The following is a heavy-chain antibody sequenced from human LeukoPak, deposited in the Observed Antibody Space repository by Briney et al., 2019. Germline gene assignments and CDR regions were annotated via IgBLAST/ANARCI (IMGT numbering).Heavy chain of an antibody. Sequence: ASVKVSCKASGYTFTGYYMHWVRQAPGQGLEWMGWINPNSGGTNYAQKFQGRVTMTRDTSISTAYMELSRLRSDDTAVYECARGVDRGSCGVEYWGQGTPVTVSS. D-gene: IGHD3-10*01. V-gene: IGHV1-2*02. J-gene: IGHJ4*02. CDR3: ARGVDRGSCGVEY. CDR2: INPNSGGT. CDR1: GYTFTGYY.